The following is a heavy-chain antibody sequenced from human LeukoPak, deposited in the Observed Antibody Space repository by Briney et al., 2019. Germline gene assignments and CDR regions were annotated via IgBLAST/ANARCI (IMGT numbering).Heavy chain of an antibody. V-gene: IGHV4-39*07. J-gene: IGHJ5*02. D-gene: IGHD3-10*01. CDR3: ARDCLTMVRGVIMGTRWFDP. CDR1: GGSISSYY. Sequence: SETLSLTCTVSGGSISSYYWGWIRQPPGKGLEWIGSIYYSGSTYYNPSLKSRVTISVDTSKNQFSLKLSSVTAADTAVYYCARDCLTMVRGVIMGTRWFDPWGQGTLVTVSS. CDR2: IYYSGST.